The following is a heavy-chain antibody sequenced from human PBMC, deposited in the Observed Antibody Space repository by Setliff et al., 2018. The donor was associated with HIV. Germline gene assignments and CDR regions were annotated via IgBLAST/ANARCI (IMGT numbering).Heavy chain of an antibody. CDR2: ISAYNGNT. Sequence: ASVKVSCKASGYTFTSYGISWVRQAPGQGLEWMGWISAYNGNTNYAQKLQGRVTMTTDTSTSTAYMELRSLRSDDTAVYYCARDRRITIFGVVSGVPSKRTKTRSAFDYWGQGTLVTVSS. V-gene: IGHV1-18*01. CDR1: GYTFTSYG. CDR3: ARDRRITIFGVVSGVPSKRTKTRSAFDY. D-gene: IGHD3-3*01. J-gene: IGHJ4*02.